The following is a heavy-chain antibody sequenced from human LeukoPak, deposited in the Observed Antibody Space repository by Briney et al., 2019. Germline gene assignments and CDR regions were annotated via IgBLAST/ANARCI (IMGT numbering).Heavy chain of an antibody. CDR2: IRYDGSNK. CDR1: GFTFSNYD. D-gene: IGHD6-13*01. J-gene: IGHJ4*02. CDR3: AKDLEGATVGIRY. V-gene: IGHV3-30*02. Sequence: GGSLRLSCAASGFTFSNYDMQWVSQAPGKGLEWVGFIRYDGSNKYYAASVEGRFTISRDNSKNTLYLQMNSLSGDDTAVYYCAKDLEGATVGIRYWGQGTLVTVSS.